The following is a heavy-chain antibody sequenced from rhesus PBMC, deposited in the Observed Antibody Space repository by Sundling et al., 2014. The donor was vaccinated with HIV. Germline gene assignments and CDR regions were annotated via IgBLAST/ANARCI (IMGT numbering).Heavy chain of an antibody. CDR2: VTGNSGST. J-gene: IGHJ4*01. CDR3: AGDWSY. D-gene: IGHD6-13*01. CDR1: GVSISSYW. Sequence: QVHLQESGPGLVKPSETLSLTCTVSGVSISSYWWSWIRQPPGKGLEWVGEVTGNSGSTNYNPSLKSRVTISRDTSKNQFSLKLNSVTAADTAVYYCAGDWSYWGQGVRVTVSS. V-gene: IGHV4-80*01.